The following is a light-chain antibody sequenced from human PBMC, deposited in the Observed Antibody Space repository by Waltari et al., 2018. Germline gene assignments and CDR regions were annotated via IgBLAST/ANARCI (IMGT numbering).Light chain of an antibody. CDR2: RNN. CDR1: SSNIGSNY. V-gene: IGLV1-47*01. CDR3: AAWDDSLSGPVV. Sequence: SVLTQPPSASGTPGQRVNISCSGSSSNIGSNYVYWYQQFPGTAPKIIMYRNNQRPSGVPDRISGSKSGTSASLAISGLRSEDEADYYCAAWDDSLSGPVVFGGGTKLTVL. J-gene: IGLJ2*01.